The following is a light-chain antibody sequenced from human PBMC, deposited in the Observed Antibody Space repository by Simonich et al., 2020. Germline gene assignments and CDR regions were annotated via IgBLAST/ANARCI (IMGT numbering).Light chain of an antibody. V-gene: IGKV4-1*01. CDR2: WAS. J-gene: IGKJ3*01. Sequence: IVMTQSPDSLAVSLVERATINCKSSQSVFYSSNNKNYIAGYQQKPGQPPKLLIYWASTRESGVPDRFSGSGSGTDFTLTISSLQAEDVAVYYCQQYYSTPFTFGPGTKVDIK. CDR1: QSVFYSSNNKNY. CDR3: QQYYSTPFT.